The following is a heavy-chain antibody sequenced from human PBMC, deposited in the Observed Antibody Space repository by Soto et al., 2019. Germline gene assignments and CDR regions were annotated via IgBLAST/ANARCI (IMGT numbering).Heavy chain of an antibody. J-gene: IGHJ4*02. CDR3: AAATTWNFHFPY. CDR2: IWYDGSNR. D-gene: IGHD1-7*01. CDR1: GFTVSRHG. V-gene: IGHV3-33*01. Sequence: QVQMVESGGGVVQPGGSLRLSCAASGFTVSRHGMHWVRQAPGKGLEWVAVIWYDGSNRYYADSVKGRFTISKDNSKNTRYLEMNTLRPEDTAIYYCAAATTWNFHFPYWGQGTQVTVSS.